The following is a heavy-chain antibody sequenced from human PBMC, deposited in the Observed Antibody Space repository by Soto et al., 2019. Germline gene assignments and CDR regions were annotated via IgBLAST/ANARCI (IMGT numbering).Heavy chain of an antibody. CDR1: RFTLRSNS. CDR3: ARKDVFSYDAFDI. V-gene: IGHV3-53*01. J-gene: IGHJ3*02. Sequence: AGGSLRLSCAASRFTLRSNSKTWVRPAPGKGLEWVSVIYSGGSTYYADSVKGRFTISRDNSKNTLYLQMNSLRAEDTAVYYWARKDVFSYDAFDIWGQGTMVTVSS. D-gene: IGHD3-9*01. CDR2: IYSGGST.